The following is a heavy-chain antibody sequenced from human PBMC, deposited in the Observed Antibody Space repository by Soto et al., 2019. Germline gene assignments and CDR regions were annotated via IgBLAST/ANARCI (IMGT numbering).Heavy chain of an antibody. CDR1: GFTFGSYE. V-gene: IGHV3-48*03. D-gene: IGHD1-20*01. CDR2: ISSSGSAI. CDR3: ARDLVTGFSYYYYGMDV. Sequence: GGSLRLSCAASGFTFGSYEMNWVRQAPGKGLEWVSYISSSGSAIYYADSVRGRFTISRDNAKNSLFLQINSLRAEDTAVYYCARDLVTGFSYYYYGMDVWGQGTTVTVSS. J-gene: IGHJ6*02.